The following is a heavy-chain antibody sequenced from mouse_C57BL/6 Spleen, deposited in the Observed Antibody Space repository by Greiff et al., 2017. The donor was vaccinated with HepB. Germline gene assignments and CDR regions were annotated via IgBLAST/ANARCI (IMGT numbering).Heavy chain of an antibody. J-gene: IGHJ2*01. CDR2: INPSTGGT. CDR3: ARRGHFDY. V-gene: IGHV1-42*01. Sequence: EVKLQESGPELVKPGASVKISCKASGYSFTGYYMNWVKQSPEKSLEWIGEINPSTGGTTYNQKFKAKATLTVDKSSSTAYMQLKSLTSEDSAVYYCARRGHFDYWGQGTTLTVSS. CDR1: GYSFTGYY.